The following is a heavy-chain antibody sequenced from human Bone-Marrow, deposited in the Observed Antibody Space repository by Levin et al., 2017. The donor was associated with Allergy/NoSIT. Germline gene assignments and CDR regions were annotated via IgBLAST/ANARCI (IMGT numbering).Heavy chain of an antibody. Sequence: ASVKVSCKASGYTFTSYAMHWVRQAPGRRLEWMGWINAGNGNTKYSQKFQGRVTITRDTSASTAYMELSSLRSEDTAVYYCAREAYCSSTSCSTYFDYWGQGTLVTVSS. V-gene: IGHV1-3*01. CDR3: AREAYCSSTSCSTYFDY. J-gene: IGHJ4*02. CDR1: GYTFTSYA. CDR2: INAGNGNT. D-gene: IGHD2-2*01.